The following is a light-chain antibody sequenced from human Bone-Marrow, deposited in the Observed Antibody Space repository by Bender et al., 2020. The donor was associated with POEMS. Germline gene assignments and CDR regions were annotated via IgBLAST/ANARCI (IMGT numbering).Light chain of an antibody. CDR3: VAWDASLNGWV. CDR1: SSDIGGYDL. Sequence: QSALTQPASVSGSPGQSITISCTGTSSDIGGYDLVSWYQQHPGEAPKLMIYEVSKRPSGVPDRFSGSKSGTSASLAITGLQSDDEAIYFCVAWDASLNGWVFGGGTKLTVL. V-gene: IGLV2-14*02. J-gene: IGLJ3*02. CDR2: EVS.